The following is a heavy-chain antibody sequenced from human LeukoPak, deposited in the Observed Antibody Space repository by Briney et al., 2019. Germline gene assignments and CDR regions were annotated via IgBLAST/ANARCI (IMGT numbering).Heavy chain of an antibody. CDR3: AAHSSSSGYFDY. Sequence: ASVKVSCKASGGTFSSYAISWVRQAPGQGLEWMGGIIPIFGTANYAQKFQGRVTITADKSTSTAYMELSSLRSEDTAVYYCAAHSSSSGYFDYWGQGTLVTVSS. D-gene: IGHD6-6*01. J-gene: IGHJ4*02. CDR1: GGTFSSYA. CDR2: IIPIFGTA. V-gene: IGHV1-69*06.